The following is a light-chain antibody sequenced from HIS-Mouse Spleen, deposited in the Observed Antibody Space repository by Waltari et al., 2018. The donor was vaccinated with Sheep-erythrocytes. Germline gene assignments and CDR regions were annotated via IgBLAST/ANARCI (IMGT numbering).Light chain of an antibody. CDR3: CSYAGSYNHV. CDR1: SSDVWSYNL. J-gene: IGLJ1*01. Sequence: QSALTQPASVSGSPGQSITISCTGTSSDVWSYNLVSWYQQHPGKAPKLMIYEGSKRPSGVSNRFSGSKSGNTASLTISGLQAEDEADYYCCSYAGSYNHVFATGTKVTVL. V-gene: IGLV2-23*01. CDR2: EGS.